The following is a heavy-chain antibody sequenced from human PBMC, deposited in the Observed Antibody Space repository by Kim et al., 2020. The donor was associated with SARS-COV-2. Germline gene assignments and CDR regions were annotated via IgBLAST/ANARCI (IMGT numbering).Heavy chain of an antibody. J-gene: IGHJ4*02. CDR1: GFTFSSYA. D-gene: IGHD1-26*01. CDR2: ISYDGSNK. V-gene: IGHV3-30*04. Sequence: GGSLRLSCAASGFTFSSYAMHWVRQAPGKGLEWVAVISYDGSNKYYADSVKGRFTISRDNSKNTLYLQMNSLRAEDTAVYYCARERDSGSGSDQGDQGGFDYWGQGTLVTVSS. CDR3: ARERDSGSGSDQGDQGGFDY.